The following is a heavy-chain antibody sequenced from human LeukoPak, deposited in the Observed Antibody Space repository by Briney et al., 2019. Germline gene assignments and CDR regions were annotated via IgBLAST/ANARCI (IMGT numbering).Heavy chain of an antibody. CDR3: ARDPYGSGSYYYFDY. CDR2: ISAYSGNT. J-gene: IGHJ4*02. D-gene: IGHD3-10*01. CDR1: GYTFTSYG. V-gene: IGHV1-18*01. Sequence: GASVKVSCKASGYTFTSYGISWVRQAPGQGLEWMGWISAYSGNTNYAQKLQGRVTMTTDTSTSTAYTELRSLRSDDTAVYYCARDPYGSGSYYYFDYWGQGTLVTVSS.